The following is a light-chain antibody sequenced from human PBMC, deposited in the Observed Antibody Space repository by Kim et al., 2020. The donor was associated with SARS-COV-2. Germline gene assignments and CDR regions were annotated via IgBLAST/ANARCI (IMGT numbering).Light chain of an antibody. J-gene: IGLJ3*02. V-gene: IGLV2-14*04. CDR2: DVS. Sequence: GQSITISCIGTSSDVGSYNYVSWYQQYPGKAPKLMIYDVSKRPSGVSNRFSGSKSGSTASLTISGLQAEDEADYYCNSFTSSNTWVFGGGTKLTVL. CDR3: NSFTSSNTWV. CDR1: SSDVGSYNY.